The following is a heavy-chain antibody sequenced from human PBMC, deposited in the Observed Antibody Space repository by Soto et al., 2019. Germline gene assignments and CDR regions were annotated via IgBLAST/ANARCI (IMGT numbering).Heavy chain of an antibody. Sequence: QVHLVQSGAEVKKPGASVKVSCKGSGYGFTSYGITWVRQAPGQGLEWMAWISAHNGNTNYAQKLQGRVTVTRDTSTSTAYMELRSLRSDDTAVYYFVRGRYGDYWSQGALVTVSS. V-gene: IGHV1-18*01. D-gene: IGHD1-1*01. CDR3: VRGRYGDY. J-gene: IGHJ4*02. CDR2: ISAHNGNT. CDR1: GYGFTSYG.